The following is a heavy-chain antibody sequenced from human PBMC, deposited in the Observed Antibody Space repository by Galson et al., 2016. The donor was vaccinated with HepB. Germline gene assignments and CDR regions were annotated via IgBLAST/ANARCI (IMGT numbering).Heavy chain of an antibody. D-gene: IGHD2-15*01. CDR2: INHSGTS. V-gene: IGHV4-34*01. CDR3: ARRLVAAHIDY. Sequence: SETLSLTCTVYGGSFSGYYWTWIRKPPGKGLEWIGEINHSGTSNSNPSLKSRVSISVDTSKNHFSLKLTSVTAADTAFYYRARRLVAAHIDYWGQGTLVTVSS. J-gene: IGHJ4*02. CDR1: GGSFSGYY.